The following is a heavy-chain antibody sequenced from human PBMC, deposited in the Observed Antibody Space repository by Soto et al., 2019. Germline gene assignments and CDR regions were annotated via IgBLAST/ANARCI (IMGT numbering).Heavy chain of an antibody. CDR3: ARLYIVAPYYYYGMDV. CDR2: IDPSDSYT. J-gene: IGHJ6*02. D-gene: IGHD5-12*01. V-gene: IGHV5-10-1*01. Sequence: LGESLKISCKGSGYSFTSYWISWVRQMPGKGLEWMGRIDPSDSYTNYSPSFQGHVTISADKSISTAYLQWSSLKASDTAMYYCARLYIVAPYYYYGMDVWGQGTTVTVSS. CDR1: GYSFTSYW.